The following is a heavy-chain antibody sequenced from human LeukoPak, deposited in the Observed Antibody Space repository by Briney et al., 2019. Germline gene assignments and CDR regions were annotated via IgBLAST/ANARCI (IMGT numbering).Heavy chain of an antibody. V-gene: IGHV3-23*01. CDR3: AKSSLGFYYFYMDV. CDR2: ISGSGGNT. CDR1: GVTFSSYA. J-gene: IGHJ6*03. D-gene: IGHD3-16*01. Sequence: GGSLRLSCAPSGVTFSSYAMSWVRQGPGKGLEWVSTISGSGGNTYYADSVKGRFTISRDNSKNTLYLQMNRLRAEDTAVYYCAKSSLGFYYFYMDVWGKGTTVTVSS.